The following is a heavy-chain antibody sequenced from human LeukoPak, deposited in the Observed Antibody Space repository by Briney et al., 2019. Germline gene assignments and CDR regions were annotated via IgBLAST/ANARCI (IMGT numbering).Heavy chain of an antibody. J-gene: IGHJ4*02. CDR2: IYTIGST. CDR1: GGSISSYY. CDR3: ARSYDYVWGSYRYTDYFDY. Sequence: SETLSLTCTVSGGSISSYYWTWIRQPAGKGLEWIGRIYTIGSTDYNPSLKSRVTMSGDTSKNQLSLKLTSVTAADTAVYYCARSYDYVWGSYRYTDYFDYWGQGTLVTVSS. V-gene: IGHV4-4*07. D-gene: IGHD3-16*02.